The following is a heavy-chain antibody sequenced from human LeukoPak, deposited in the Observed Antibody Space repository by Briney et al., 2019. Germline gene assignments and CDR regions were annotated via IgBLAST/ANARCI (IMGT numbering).Heavy chain of an antibody. CDR2: IYYSGST. Sequence: SETLSLTCTVSGGSISSSSYYWGWIRQPPGKGLEWIGSIYYSGSTYYNPSLKSRVTISVDKSKNQFSLKLSSVTAADTAVYYCARDSEVQGIYYGSGAISIWGQGTLVTVSS. CDR1: GGSISSSSYY. CDR3: ARDSEVQGIYYGSGAISI. V-gene: IGHV4-39*07. J-gene: IGHJ4*02. D-gene: IGHD3-10*01.